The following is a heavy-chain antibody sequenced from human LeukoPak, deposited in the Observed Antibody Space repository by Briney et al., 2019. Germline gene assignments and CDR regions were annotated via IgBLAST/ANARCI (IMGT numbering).Heavy chain of an antibody. V-gene: IGHV4-59*12. CDR1: GGSISSYY. CDR2: IYYSGST. J-gene: IGHJ4*02. CDR3: ARKYYDFWSGYYLAFDY. Sequence: SETLSLTCTVSGGSISSYYWSWIRQPPGKRLEWIGHIYYSGSTNYNPSLKSRVTISVDTSKNQFSLKLSSVTAADTAVYYCARKYYDFWSGYYLAFDYWGQGTLVTVSS. D-gene: IGHD3-3*01.